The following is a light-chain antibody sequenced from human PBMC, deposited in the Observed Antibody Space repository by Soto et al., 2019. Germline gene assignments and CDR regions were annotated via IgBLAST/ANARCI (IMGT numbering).Light chain of an antibody. J-gene: IGKJ2*01. CDR3: QQHRNWPPEYT. Sequence: EIVLTQSPATLSLSPGERATLSCRASQSVSSYLAWYQQKPGQAPRLLIYDASNRATGIPARFSGSGSGTYVTTTISSLEHEDFVVYYWQQHRNWPPEYTFGQGTKLEIK. CDR2: DAS. V-gene: IGKV3-11*01. CDR1: QSVSSY.